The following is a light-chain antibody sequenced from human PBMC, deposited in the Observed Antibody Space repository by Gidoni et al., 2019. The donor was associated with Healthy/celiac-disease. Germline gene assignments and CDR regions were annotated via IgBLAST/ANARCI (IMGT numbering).Light chain of an antibody. CDR1: HSVSSSY. Sequence: EIVLTQSPGTLSLSPGERATLSCRASHSVSSSYLAWYQQKPGQAPRLLIYGASSRATGIPDRFSGSGSGTDFTLTISRLEPEDFAVYYCQQYGSSLLFTFGPGTKVDIK. CDR2: GAS. V-gene: IGKV3-20*01. CDR3: QQYGSSLLFT. J-gene: IGKJ3*01.